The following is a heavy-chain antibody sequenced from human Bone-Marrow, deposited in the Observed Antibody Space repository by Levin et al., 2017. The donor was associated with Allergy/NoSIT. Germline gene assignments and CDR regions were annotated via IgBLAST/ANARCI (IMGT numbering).Heavy chain of an antibody. CDR3: DSSGSRRSGMDV. J-gene: IGHJ6*02. D-gene: IGHD3-22*01. CDR2: IYSGGST. V-gene: IGHV3-53*01. CDR1: GFTVSSNY. Sequence: GGSLRLSCAASGFTVSSNYMSWVRQAPGKGLEWVSVIYSGGSTYYADSVKGRFTISRDNSKNTLYLQMNSLRAEDANEYYYDSSGSRRSGMDVWGQGTTVTVSS.